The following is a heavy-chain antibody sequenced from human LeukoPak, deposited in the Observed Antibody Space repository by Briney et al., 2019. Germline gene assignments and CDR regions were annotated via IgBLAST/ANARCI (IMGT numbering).Heavy chain of an antibody. J-gene: IGHJ4*02. D-gene: IGHD3-10*01. CDR3: ARAKTYYYGSGIGY. CDR1: GFTFSSYW. V-gene: IGHV3-7*01. Sequence: PGGSLRLSCAASGFTFSSYWMSWVRQAPGKGLEWVANIKQDGSEKYYVDSVNGRFTISRDNAKNSLYLQMNSLRAEDTAVYYCARAKTYYYGSGIGYWGQGTLVTVSS. CDR2: IKQDGSEK.